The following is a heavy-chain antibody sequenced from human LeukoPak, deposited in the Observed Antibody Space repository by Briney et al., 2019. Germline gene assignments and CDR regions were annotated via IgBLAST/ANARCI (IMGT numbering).Heavy chain of an antibody. V-gene: IGHV3-21*01. CDR1: GFTFSSYS. Sequence: GGSLRLSCAASGFTFSSYSMNWVRQAPGKGLEWVASITSSRSYIYYADSVKGRFTISRDNAKHSLYLQMNRLRAEDTAVYYCASCSGGWSDYWGQGTLVTVSS. D-gene: IGHD6-19*01. CDR3: ASCSGGWSDY. CDR2: ITSSRSYI. J-gene: IGHJ4*01.